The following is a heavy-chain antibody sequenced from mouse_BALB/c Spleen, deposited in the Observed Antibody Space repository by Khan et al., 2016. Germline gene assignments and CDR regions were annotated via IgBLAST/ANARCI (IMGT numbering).Heavy chain of an antibody. CDR1: GYTFTSYT. CDR2: VNPSNDYT. J-gene: IGHJ2*01. CDR3: AREGWLLCFVDY. Sequence: QIQLVQSGAELARPGASVKMSCKASGYTFTSYTMFWVKQRPGQGLEWLGYVNPSNDYTDYNQKFKDKDTLTAEKSSSTAYMQLNSLTSQDSAVYYCAREGWLLCFVDYWGQGTTLTVSS. D-gene: IGHD2-3*01. V-gene: IGHV1-4*01.